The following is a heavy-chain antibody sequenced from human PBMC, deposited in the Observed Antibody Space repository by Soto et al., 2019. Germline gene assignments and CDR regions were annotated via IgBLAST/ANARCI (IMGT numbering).Heavy chain of an antibody. D-gene: IGHD2-2*01. CDR1: GYSFVRYT. CDR3: ARIAGYCSSDICYVAGWPFDY. Sequence: QVQLVQSGAEVKKPGASVKISCQASGYSFVRYTLHWVRQAPGQSLEWMGWINAGDGDSRYSQKFQGRVIMTRDTSTNSAYMDLRSLRSEDTAVYYCARIAGYCSSDICYVAGWPFDYWGQGTLVTVSS. V-gene: IGHV1-3*01. J-gene: IGHJ4*02. CDR2: INAGDGDS.